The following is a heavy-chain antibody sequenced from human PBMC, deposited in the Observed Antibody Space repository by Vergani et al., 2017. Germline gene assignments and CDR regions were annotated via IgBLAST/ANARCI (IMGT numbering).Heavy chain of an antibody. CDR1: GDSLRGHY. V-gene: IGHV3-23*01. D-gene: IGHD3-22*01. J-gene: IGHJ4*02. CDR3: AKDNVPGYYDSSGYCDY. Sequence: VQLRQWGAGLVKPSETLSLTCGIYGDSLRGHYWSWVRQAPGEGLEWVSGISGSGGFTYYADSVKGRFTISRDNSKNTMFLQMNNLRAEDTAVYYCAKDNVPGYYDSSGYCDYWGQGTLVTVSS. CDR2: ISGSGGFT.